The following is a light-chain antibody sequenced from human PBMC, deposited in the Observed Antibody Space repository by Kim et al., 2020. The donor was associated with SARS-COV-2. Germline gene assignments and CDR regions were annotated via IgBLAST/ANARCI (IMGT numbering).Light chain of an antibody. CDR3: QQYDAPPFT. Sequence: GDRVTITCQASEDVSDYFNWYHQKPGEAPKVLIRDATNLESGVPSRFSRGGYGTEFSLTISSVQPEDMGTYYCQQYDAPPFTFGQGTRLEIK. J-gene: IGKJ5*01. CDR1: EDVSDY. CDR2: DAT. V-gene: IGKV1-33*01.